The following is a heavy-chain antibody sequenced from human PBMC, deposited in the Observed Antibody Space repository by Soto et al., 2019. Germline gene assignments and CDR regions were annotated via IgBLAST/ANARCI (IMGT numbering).Heavy chain of an antibody. Sequence: EVQLVESGGGLVQPGGSLRLSCAASRFTFSNYWMHWVRQAPGKGLVWVSRINSDGSSTNYADSVKGRFTISRDSAKNTLYPQMNSLRAEDTAVYYCARHRDAHMDVWGQGTTVTVSS. CDR2: INSDGSST. CDR1: RFTFSNYW. CDR3: ARHRDAHMDV. V-gene: IGHV3-74*01. J-gene: IGHJ6*02.